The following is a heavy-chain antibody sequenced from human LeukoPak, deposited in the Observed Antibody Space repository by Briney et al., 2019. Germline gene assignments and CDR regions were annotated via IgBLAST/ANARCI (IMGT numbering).Heavy chain of an antibody. CDR2: INPGGGST. CDR3: ARGALGQQLVPCDY. CDR1: GYTFTSYY. V-gene: IGHV1-46*01. Sequence: ASVKVSCKASGYTFTSYYMHWVRQAPGQGLEGMGIINPGGGSTSYAQKFQGRVTMTRDMSTGTVYMELSSLRSEDTAVYYCARGALGQQLVPCDYWGQGTLVTVSS. D-gene: IGHD6-13*01. J-gene: IGHJ4*02.